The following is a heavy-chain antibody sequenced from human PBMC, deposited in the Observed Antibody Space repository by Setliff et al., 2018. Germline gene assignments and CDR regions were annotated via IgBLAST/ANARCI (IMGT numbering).Heavy chain of an antibody. CDR3: ARDGVFYAMDV. V-gene: IGHV3-7*01. J-gene: IGHJ6*02. Sequence: GGSLRLSCAASGFTFSSLWMSWVRQAPGKGPEWVANINQDGSAKFYVDSVKGRFTISRDNAKNSLYLEMNSLRADDTAVYYCARDGVFYAMDVWGQGTTVTVSS. CDR2: INQDGSAK. D-gene: IGHD2-2*01. CDR1: GFTFSSLW.